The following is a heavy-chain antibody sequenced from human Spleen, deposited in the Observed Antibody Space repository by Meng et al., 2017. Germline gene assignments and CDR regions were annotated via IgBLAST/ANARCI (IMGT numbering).Heavy chain of an antibody. J-gene: IGHJ3*02. D-gene: IGHD2-2*01. Sequence: GGSLRLSCAASEFTLDDYGMSWVRQAPGKGLEWVSGIKWNGGSTGYADSVRGRFTISRDNAKNSLYLQMNSLRVEDTAMYYCAIGHSLYSSTWTDAFDIWGQGTMVTVSS. CDR2: IKWNGGST. CDR3: AIGHSLYSSTWTDAFDI. V-gene: IGHV3-20*04. CDR1: EFTLDDYG.